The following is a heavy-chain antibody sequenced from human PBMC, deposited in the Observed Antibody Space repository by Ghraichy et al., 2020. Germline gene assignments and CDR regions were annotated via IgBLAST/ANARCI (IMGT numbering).Heavy chain of an antibody. CDR1: GGSFSGYY. J-gene: IGHJ4*02. V-gene: IGHV4-34*01. CDR3: ARGKNFASYYYAQYRRGYYFDY. Sequence: SETLSLTCAVYGGSFSGYYWSWIRQPPGKGLEWIGEINHSGSTNYNPSLKSRVTISVDTSKNQFSLKLSSVTAADTAVYYCARGKNFASYYYAQYRRGYYFDYWGQGTLVTVSS. D-gene: IGHD3-10*01. CDR2: INHSGST.